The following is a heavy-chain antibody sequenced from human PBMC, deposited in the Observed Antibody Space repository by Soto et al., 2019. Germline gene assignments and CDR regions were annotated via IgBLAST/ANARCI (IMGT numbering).Heavy chain of an antibody. CDR2: SKNKADSYTT. CDR1: GFTFSDHY. J-gene: IGHJ4*02. CDR3: TVWGSGNDFGAA. Sequence: EVQLVESGGGLVQPGGSLRLSCAASGFTFSDHYMDWVRQAPGKGLEWVGRSKNKADSYTTEYAASVKGRFTISRDGSKNSLVLQRNSLKTEGTAVYYCTVWGSGNDFGAAWGQGILVTVSS. V-gene: IGHV3-72*01. D-gene: IGHD3-10*01.